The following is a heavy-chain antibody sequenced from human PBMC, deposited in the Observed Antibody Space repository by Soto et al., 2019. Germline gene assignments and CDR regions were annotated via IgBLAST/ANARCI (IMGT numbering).Heavy chain of an antibody. J-gene: IGHJ3*02. CDR2: IYYIGTT. CDR3: ARSGSKYGANAFDI. D-gene: IGHD5-18*01. CDR1: GGSISGYY. Sequence: LSLTCTVSGGSISGYYWNWIRQPPGKGLEYIGHIYYIGTTNYNPSLKSRATISVDTSKNQFSLKLTSVTAADTAVYFCARSGSKYGANAFDIWDQGTIVTVSS. V-gene: IGHV4-59*01.